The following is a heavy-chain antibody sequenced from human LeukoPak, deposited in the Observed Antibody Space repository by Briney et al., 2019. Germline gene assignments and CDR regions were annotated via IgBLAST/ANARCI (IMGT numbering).Heavy chain of an antibody. J-gene: IGHJ3*02. D-gene: IGHD3-22*01. Sequence: ASVKVSCKASGYTFTSYYMHWVRRAPGQGLEWMGIINPSGGSTSYAQKFQGRVTMTRDTSTSTVYMELSSLRSEDTAVYYCARDKTAHYYDSSDYAIDIWGQGTMVTVSS. CDR3: ARDKTAHYYDSSDYAIDI. CDR2: INPSGGST. CDR1: GYTFTSYY. V-gene: IGHV1-46*01.